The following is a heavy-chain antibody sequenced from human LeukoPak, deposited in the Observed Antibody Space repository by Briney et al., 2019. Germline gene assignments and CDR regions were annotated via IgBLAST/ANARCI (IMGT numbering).Heavy chain of an antibody. Sequence: QSGRSLRLSCAASGFTFSSYGMHWVRQAPGKGLEWVAVVSYDGSNKYYADSVKGRFTISRDNSKNTLYLQMNSLRPEDTAVYYCAKDSYYRSGSYCYFDYWGQGTLVTVSS. CDR3: AKDSYYRSGSYCYFDY. D-gene: IGHD3-10*01. V-gene: IGHV3-30*18. CDR2: VSYDGSNK. CDR1: GFTFSSYG. J-gene: IGHJ4*02.